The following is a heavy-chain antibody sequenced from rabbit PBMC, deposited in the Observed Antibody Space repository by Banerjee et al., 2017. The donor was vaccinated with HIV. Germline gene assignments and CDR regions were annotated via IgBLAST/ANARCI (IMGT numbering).Heavy chain of an antibody. J-gene: IGHJ4*01. CDR2: IDISDGDT. D-gene: IGHD5-1*01. CDR3: ARAGEGGDGYLNL. CDR1: GFSFSSNW. Sequence: QEQLVESGGGLVKPEGSLKLTCTVSGFSFSSNWICWVRQAPGKGLEWIACIDISDGDTDYANWPKGRFTISKASSTTVTLQMTSLTVADTATYFCARAGEGGDGYLNLWGPGTLVTVS. V-gene: IGHV1S45*01.